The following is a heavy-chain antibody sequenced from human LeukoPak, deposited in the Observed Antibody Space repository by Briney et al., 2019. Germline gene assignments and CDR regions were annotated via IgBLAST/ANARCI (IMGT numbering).Heavy chain of an antibody. D-gene: IGHD3-10*01. Sequence: SETLSLTCSVSGGSITSYYWNWVRQPPGKGLEWIGCFYSSGSTNYNPSLKSRVSISLDTSKNQFSLKLDSVTAADTAVYYCARLQMVRGARGWSDPWGQGTLVTVSS. CDR1: GGSITSYY. CDR2: FYSSGST. V-gene: IGHV4-4*09. CDR3: ARLQMVRGARGWSDP. J-gene: IGHJ5*02.